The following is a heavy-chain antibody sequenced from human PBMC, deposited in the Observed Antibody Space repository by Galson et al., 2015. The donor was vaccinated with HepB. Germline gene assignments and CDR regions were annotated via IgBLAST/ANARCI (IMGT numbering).Heavy chain of an antibody. J-gene: IGHJ5*02. CDR1: GYTLTELS. V-gene: IGHV1-24*01. Sequence: SVKVSCKVSGYTLTELSMHWVRQAPGKGLEWMGGFDPEDGETIYAEKFQGRVTMTEDTSTDTAYMELSSLRSEDTAVYYCAMGLCGGDCYKGGNWFDPWGQGTLVTVPS. CDR3: AMGLCGGDCYKGGNWFDP. D-gene: IGHD2-21*02. CDR2: FDPEDGET.